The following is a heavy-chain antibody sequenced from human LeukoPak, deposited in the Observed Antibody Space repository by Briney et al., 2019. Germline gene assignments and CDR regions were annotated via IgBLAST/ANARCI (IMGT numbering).Heavy chain of an antibody. V-gene: IGHV4-34*01. J-gene: IGHJ4*02. CDR2: INHSGST. CDR3: AKVRWELRNSNDY. CDR1: GGSFSGYY. Sequence: PSETLSLTCAVYGGSFSGYYWSWIRQPPGKGLEWIGEINHSGSTNYNPSLKSRVTISVDTSKNQFSLKLSSVTAADTAVYYCAKVRWELRNSNDYWGQGTLVTVSS. D-gene: IGHD1-26*01.